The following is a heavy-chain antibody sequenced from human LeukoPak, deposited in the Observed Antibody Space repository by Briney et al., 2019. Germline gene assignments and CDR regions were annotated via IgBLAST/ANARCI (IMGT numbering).Heavy chain of an antibody. V-gene: IGHV3-23*01. CDR2: IPSSGDGT. CDR1: GFTFSIYA. J-gene: IGHJ4*02. Sequence: GGSLRLSCAASGFTFSIYAMSWVRRAPGKGLPWVPSIPSSGDGTYYADYVKGRFTISRDNSENTLYLQMNSLRVEDTAVYFCAKDRPNYYGSNGHYYRRDGDYWGQGTLVTVSS. D-gene: IGHD3-22*01. CDR3: AKDRPNYYGSNGHYYRRDGDY.